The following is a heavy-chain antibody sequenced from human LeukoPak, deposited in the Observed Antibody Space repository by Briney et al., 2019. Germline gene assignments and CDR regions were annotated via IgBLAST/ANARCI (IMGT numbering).Heavy chain of an antibody. CDR3: ARGFGAGNYYYGWFDP. D-gene: IGHD3-10*01. V-gene: IGHV4-30-4*01. Sequence: PSKTLSLTCTVSGASISSGDYHWNWIRQPPGKGLEWIGFIHDSGSTYYNPSLKSRVSISRDMSKNQLSLMLSSVTAADTAVYYCARGFGAGNYYYGWFDPWGQGTLVSVSS. CDR2: IHDSGST. J-gene: IGHJ5*02. CDR1: GASISSGDYH.